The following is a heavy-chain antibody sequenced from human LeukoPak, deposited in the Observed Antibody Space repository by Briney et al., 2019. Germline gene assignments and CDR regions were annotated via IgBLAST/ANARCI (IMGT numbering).Heavy chain of an antibody. CDR3: GRYCSATSCYTFDY. Sequence: SSNWMSWVRLAPGKGLEWIGSIYYSGSTSYNPSLKSRVTISVDTSKNQFSLKLSSVTAADTALYYCGRYCSATSCYTFDYWGQGTLVTVSS. D-gene: IGHD2-2*02. CDR2: IYYSGST. CDR1: SSNW. J-gene: IGHJ4*02. V-gene: IGHV4-39*01.